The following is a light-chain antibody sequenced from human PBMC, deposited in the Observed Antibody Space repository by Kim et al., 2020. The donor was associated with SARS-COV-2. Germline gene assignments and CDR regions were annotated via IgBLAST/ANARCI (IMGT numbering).Light chain of an antibody. CDR2: GAS. Sequence: SSVGDRVTITCRASQDIGNDLGWYQQSPGRAPKRLIYGASNLQSGVPSRFSGSGSETEFTLTINSLQPEDFATYFCLQHRTYPITFGQGTRLEIK. J-gene: IGKJ5*01. CDR1: QDIGND. V-gene: IGKV1-17*01. CDR3: LQHRTYPIT.